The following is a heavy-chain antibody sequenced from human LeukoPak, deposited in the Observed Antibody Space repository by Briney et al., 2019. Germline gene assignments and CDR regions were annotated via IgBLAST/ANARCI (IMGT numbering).Heavy chain of an antibody. CDR3: ARDRITYYDFWSGSPNWFDP. CDR1: GGSISSSSYY. Sequence: SETLSLTCTVSGGSISSSSYYWGWIRQPPGKGLEWIGSIYYSGSTYYNPSLKSRVTISVDTSKNQFSLKLSSVTAADTAAYYCARDRITYYDFWSGSPNWFDPWGQGTLVTVSS. V-gene: IGHV4-39*07. D-gene: IGHD3-3*01. CDR2: IYYSGST. J-gene: IGHJ5*02.